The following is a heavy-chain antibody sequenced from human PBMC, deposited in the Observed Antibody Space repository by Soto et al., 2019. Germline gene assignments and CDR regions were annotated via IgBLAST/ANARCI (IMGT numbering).Heavy chain of an antibody. V-gene: IGHV4-59*12. Sequence: SETLSLTCTVSGGSISSYYWSWIRQPPGKGLDWIGYIYYSGSTSYNPSLKSRVTISVDTSKNQFSLKLSSVTAADTAVYYCARSIDPWGQGTLVTVSS. CDR2: IYYSGST. CDR3: ARSIDP. J-gene: IGHJ5*02. CDR1: GGSISSYY.